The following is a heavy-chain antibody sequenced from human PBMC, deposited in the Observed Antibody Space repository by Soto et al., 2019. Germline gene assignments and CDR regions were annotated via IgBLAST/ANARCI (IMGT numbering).Heavy chain of an antibody. V-gene: IGHV1-69*13. CDR1: GGTFSSYA. CDR2: IIPIFGTA. D-gene: IGHD5-18*01. CDR3: ARDRRPVVDTAMVTHYYYYGMDV. Sequence: GASVKVSCKASGGTFSSYAISWVRQAPGQGLEWMGGIIPIFGTANYAQKFQGRVTITADESTSTAYMELSSLRSEDTAVYYCARDRRPVVDTAMVTHYYYYGMDVWGQGTTVTVSS. J-gene: IGHJ6*02.